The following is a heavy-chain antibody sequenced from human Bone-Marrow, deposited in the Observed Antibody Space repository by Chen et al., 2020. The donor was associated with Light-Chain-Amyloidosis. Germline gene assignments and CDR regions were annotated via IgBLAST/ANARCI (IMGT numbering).Heavy chain of an antibody. D-gene: IGHD3-10*01. CDR2: MNPNSGNT. CDR3: ARGPTLVRGVVVERGGDAFDI. V-gene: IGHV1-8*02. J-gene: IGHJ3*02. CDR1: GYTFSNYD. Sequence: QVQMVQSGPEVKKPGASVKVSCEASGYTFSNYDINWVRQATGQGLEWMEWMNPNSGNTNYAPKFQGRLTMTRDTSMSIAYMELSSLKSQDTAVYFCARGPTLVRGVVVERGGDAFDIWGQGTLVTVSS.